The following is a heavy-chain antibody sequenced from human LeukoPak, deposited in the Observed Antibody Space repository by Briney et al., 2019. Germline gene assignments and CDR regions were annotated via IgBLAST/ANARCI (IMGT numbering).Heavy chain of an antibody. V-gene: IGHV4-59*08. J-gene: IGHJ4*02. D-gene: IGHD6-6*01. CDR2: AYDTDST. CDR3: ARHLAYSSSSYFDY. CDR1: AGSVSNYY. Sequence: RTSETLSRTCTVSAGSVSNYYWSWIGQPPGKGLEWIGYAYDTDSTNDQPSLKTRVTTVEDKAKKQYSLRLHPVTVADTSVYYCARHLAYSSSSYFDYWGEGSLVTVSS.